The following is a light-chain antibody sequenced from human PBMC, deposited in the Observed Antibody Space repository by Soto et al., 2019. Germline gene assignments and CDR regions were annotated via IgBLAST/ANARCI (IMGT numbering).Light chain of an antibody. CDR1: QSLVYSDGNTY. CDR2: RVS. Sequence: DVVLTQSPLSLPVTLGQPASTSCRSSQSLVYSDGNTYLNWFQQSPGQSPRRLIYRVSNRDSGVPDRFSGTGSGSYFTLTINRVEAEDVGIYFCMQGTHWPPTFGGGTKVDIK. V-gene: IGKV2-30*01. J-gene: IGKJ4*01. CDR3: MQGTHWPPT.